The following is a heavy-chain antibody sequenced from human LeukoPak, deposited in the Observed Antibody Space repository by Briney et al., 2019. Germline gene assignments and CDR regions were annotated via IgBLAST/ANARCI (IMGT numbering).Heavy chain of an antibody. CDR1: GYSLTSYY. D-gene: IGHD7-27*01. V-gene: IGHV1-46*01. J-gene: IGHJ3*02. CDR3: ARDLQGLGIGGTAFDI. CDR2: INPSGGNT. Sequence: ASVKVSCKASGYSLTSYYMHWMRQAPGQGLEWMGIINPSGGNTKYAQKFQGRVTMTRDMSTSTVYMELSSLRSDDTAVYYCARDLQGLGIGGTAFDIWGQGTMVTVSS.